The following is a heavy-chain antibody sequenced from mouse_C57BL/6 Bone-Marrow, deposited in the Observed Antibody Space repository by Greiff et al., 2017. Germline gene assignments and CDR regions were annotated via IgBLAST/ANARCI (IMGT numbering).Heavy chain of an antibody. D-gene: IGHD1-1*01. Sequence: QVQLQQSGPELVKPGASVKISCKASGYSFTGYYIHWVKQRPGQGLEWIGWIYPGSGNIKYNEKFKGKATLTADTASSTAYMQLSSLTSEDSAVYYYERAYYDSWFAYWGQGTLVTVSA. CDR2: IYPGSGNI. CDR1: GYSFTGYY. CDR3: ERAYYDSWFAY. J-gene: IGHJ3*01. V-gene: IGHV1-66*01.